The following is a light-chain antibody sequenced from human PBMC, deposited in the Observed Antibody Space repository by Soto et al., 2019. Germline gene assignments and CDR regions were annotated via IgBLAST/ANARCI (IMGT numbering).Light chain of an antibody. V-gene: IGKV4-1*01. J-gene: IGKJ1*01. CDR3: QQYYSTPPT. Sequence: DIVMTQSPDSLAVSLGERATINCKSSQSVLYSSNNKNYLAWYQQKPGRPPKLLIYWASTRESGVPDRFSGSGSGTDFTLTISSLQAEDVAVYFCQQYYSTPPTFGQGTKVEI. CDR2: WAS. CDR1: QSVLYSSNNKNY.